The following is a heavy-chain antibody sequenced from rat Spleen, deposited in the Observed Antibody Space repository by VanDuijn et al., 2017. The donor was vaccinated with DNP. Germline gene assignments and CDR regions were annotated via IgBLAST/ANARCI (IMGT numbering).Heavy chain of an antibody. Sequence: EVQLVESGGGLVQPGRSLKLSCVASGFIFSNYWMTWIRQAPGKGLEWVASITNSGNNIYYSDSVKGRFSVSRDNAKSTLYLQMDSLRSEDTATYYCARQALFDYWGQGVMVTVSS. CDR3: ARQALFDY. CDR1: GFIFSNYW. V-gene: IGHV5-31*01. CDR2: ITNSGNNI. J-gene: IGHJ2*01.